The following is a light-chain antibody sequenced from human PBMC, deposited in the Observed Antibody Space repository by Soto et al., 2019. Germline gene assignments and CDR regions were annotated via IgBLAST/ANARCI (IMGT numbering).Light chain of an antibody. CDR1: QSLRTD. J-gene: IGKJ3*01. CDR3: QQYGSSPFT. CDR2: GAS. V-gene: IGKV3-20*01. Sequence: EIVMTQSPATLSVSPGERATLSCRASQSLRTDLAWYQQKSGQPPRLLIYGASSRATGFPDRFSGSGSGADFTLTISSLEPEDFAVYYCQQYGSSPFTFGPGTKVDIK.